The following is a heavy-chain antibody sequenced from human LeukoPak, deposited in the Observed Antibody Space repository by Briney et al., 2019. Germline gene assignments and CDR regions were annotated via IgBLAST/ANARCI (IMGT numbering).Heavy chain of an antibody. J-gene: IGHJ4*02. Sequence: GSLRLSCAASGFTFSSYAMHWVRQPPGKGLEWVGEIYLRGNTNYNPSLESRVSISVDESKTQLPLRLESVTAADTAVYYCARGTITTVTDSWGPGTLVTVSS. D-gene: IGHD4-17*01. CDR3: ARGTITTVTDS. V-gene: IGHV4-4*02. CDR2: IYLRGNT. CDR1: GFTFSSYA.